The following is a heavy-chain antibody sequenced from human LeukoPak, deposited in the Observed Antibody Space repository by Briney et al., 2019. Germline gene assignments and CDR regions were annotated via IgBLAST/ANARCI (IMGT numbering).Heavy chain of an antibody. Sequence: GESLKISCAASGFTFSSYGMHWVRQAPGKGLEWVAVISYDGSNKYYADSVKGRFTISRDNSKNTLYLQMNSLRAEDTAVYYCAKAISFMVRGGDFGYWGQGTLVTVSS. CDR1: GFTFSSYG. CDR3: AKAISFMVRGGDFGY. J-gene: IGHJ4*02. D-gene: IGHD3-10*01. CDR2: ISYDGSNK. V-gene: IGHV3-30*18.